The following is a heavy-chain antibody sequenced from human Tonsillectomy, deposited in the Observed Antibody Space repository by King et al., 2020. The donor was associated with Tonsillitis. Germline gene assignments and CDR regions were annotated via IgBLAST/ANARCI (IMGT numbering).Heavy chain of an antibody. CDR2: IYPCDSET. CDR1: GYTFTTYW. D-gene: IGHD1-14*01. J-gene: IGHJ3*02. V-gene: IGHV5-51*01. Sequence: VQLVESGAEVKKPGESLKISCEGSGYTFTTYWIGWVRQMPGKGLEWMGIIYPCDSETRYSPSFQCPVTIPADKSINSAYLQWSSLKASDTAMYYCARLEEPYTIISAFDIWGQGTMVTVSS. CDR3: ARLEEPYTIISAFDI.